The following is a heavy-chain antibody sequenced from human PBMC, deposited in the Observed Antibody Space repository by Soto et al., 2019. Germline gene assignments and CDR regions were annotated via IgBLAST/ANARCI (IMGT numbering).Heavy chain of an antibody. V-gene: IGHV3-30*18. CDR1: GFTFNNYG. Sequence: QVQLVESGGGVVQPGRSLRLSCAASGFTFNNYGMHWVRQAPGKGLEWVAVISNDGKNEYYADSVKGRFTISRDNSKNTLYLQMTSLRLEDTAMYYCAKEGIELWSAFDYWGQGTLVTVSS. CDR2: ISNDGKNE. J-gene: IGHJ4*02. D-gene: IGHD3-10*01. CDR3: AKEGIELWSAFDY.